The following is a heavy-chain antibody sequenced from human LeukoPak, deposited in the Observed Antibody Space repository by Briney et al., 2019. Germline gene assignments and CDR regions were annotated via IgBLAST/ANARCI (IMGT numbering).Heavy chain of an antibody. Sequence: SVTVSFKSSGGTFSSYAISWVRQAPGQGLEWMGGIIPIFGTANYAQKFQGRVTITTDESTSTAYMELSSLRSEDTAVYYCASKPKYNWHGYYFDYWGQGTLVTVSS. CDR3: ASKPKYNWHGYYFDY. CDR1: GGTFSSYA. D-gene: IGHD1-20*01. CDR2: IIPIFGTA. V-gene: IGHV1-69*05. J-gene: IGHJ4*02.